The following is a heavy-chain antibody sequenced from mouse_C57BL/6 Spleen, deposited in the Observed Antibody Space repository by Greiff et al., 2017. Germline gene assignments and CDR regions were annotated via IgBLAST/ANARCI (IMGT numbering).Heavy chain of an antibody. CDR2: IDPENGDT. CDR1: GFNIKDDY. CDR3: TTGGIAY. V-gene: IGHV14-4*01. Sequence: EVQLQQSGAELVRPGASVKLSCTASGFNIKDDYMHWVKRRPEQGLEWIGWIDPENGDTEYASKFQGKATITADTSSNTAYLQLSSLTSEDTAVYYCTTGGIAYWGQGTLVTVSA. J-gene: IGHJ3*01.